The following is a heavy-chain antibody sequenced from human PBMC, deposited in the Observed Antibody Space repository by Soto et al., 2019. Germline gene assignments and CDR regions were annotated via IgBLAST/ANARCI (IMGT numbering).Heavy chain of an antibody. CDR2: IYYSGST. CDR1: GGSISSGGYY. J-gene: IGHJ4*02. D-gene: IGHD5-12*01. V-gene: IGHV4-31*03. CDR3: ARSTIVATIFDY. Sequence: SETLSLTCTVSGGSISSGGYYWSWIRQHPGKGLEWIGYIYYSGSTYYNPSLKSRVTISVDTSKNQFSLKLSSVTAADTAVYYCARSTIVATIFDYWGQGTLVTVSS.